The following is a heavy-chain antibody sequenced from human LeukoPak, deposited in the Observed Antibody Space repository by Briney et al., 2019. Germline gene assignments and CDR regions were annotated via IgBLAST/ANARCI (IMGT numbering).Heavy chain of an antibody. V-gene: IGHV1-18*01. D-gene: IGHD6-19*01. CDR1: GYTFTSYG. Sequence: ASVKVSCKASGYTFTSYGISWVRQAPGQGLGLMGLISAYNGNTNYAQKLQGRVTMTTDTSTSTAYMELRSLRSDDTAVYYCARGSFSSGWYPSFDYWGQGTLVTVSS. J-gene: IGHJ4*02. CDR3: ARGSFSSGWYPSFDY. CDR2: ISAYNGNT.